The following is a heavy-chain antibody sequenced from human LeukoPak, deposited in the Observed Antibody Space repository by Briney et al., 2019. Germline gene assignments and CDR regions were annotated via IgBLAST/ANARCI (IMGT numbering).Heavy chain of an antibody. D-gene: IGHD3-3*01. CDR3: ATHSSDYDFWSGYYNSPFDY. J-gene: IGHJ4*02. Sequence: GESLKISCKGSGYSFTSYWIGWVRHMPGKGLEWIGIIYPGDSDTRYSPSFQGQVTISADKSISTAYLQWSSLKASDTAMYYCATHSSDYDFWSGYYNSPFDYWGQGTLVTVSS. CDR2: IYPGDSDT. V-gene: IGHV5-51*01. CDR1: GYSFTSYW.